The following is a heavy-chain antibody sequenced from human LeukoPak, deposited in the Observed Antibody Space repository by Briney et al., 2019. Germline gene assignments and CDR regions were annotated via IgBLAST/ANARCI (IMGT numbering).Heavy chain of an antibody. J-gene: IGHJ5*02. CDR2: ISSSSSTI. CDR1: GFTFSSYS. D-gene: IGHD2-2*01. V-gene: IGHV3-48*01. Sequence: GGSLRLSCAASGFTFSSYSMNWVRQAPGKGLEWVSYISSSSSTIYYADSVKGRFTISRDNAKNSLYLQMNSLRAEDTAVYYCARDRCSSTSCYFGWLDPWGQGTLVTVSS. CDR3: ARDRCSSTSCYFGWLDP.